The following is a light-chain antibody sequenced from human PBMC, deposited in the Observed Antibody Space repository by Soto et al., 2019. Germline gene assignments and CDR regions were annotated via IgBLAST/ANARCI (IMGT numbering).Light chain of an antibody. Sequence: QSVLTQPASVSGSPGQSITISCTGTSNDVGKYNLVSWYQHHPGKAPKLINYDVTQWPSGASNRFSGSKSGNTASLTIYRLQADDEADYYCCSYAGGTSFYVFGTGTKLTVL. V-gene: IGLV2-23*02. CDR3: CSYAGGTSFYV. CDR2: DVT. CDR1: SNDVGKYNL. J-gene: IGLJ1*01.